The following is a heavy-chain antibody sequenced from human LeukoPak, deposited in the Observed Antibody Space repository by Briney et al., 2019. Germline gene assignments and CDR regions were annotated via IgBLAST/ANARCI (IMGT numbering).Heavy chain of an antibody. CDR2: IYYSGST. Sequence: SETLSLTCTVSGGSISSYYWSWIRQPPGKGLEWIGYIYYSGSTNYNPSLKSRVTISVDTSKNQFSLKLSSVTAADTAVYYCAAHSILMRYFDRPGWFDPWGQGTLVTVSS. CDR3: AAHSILMRYFDRPGWFDP. CDR1: GGSISSYY. V-gene: IGHV4-59*08. D-gene: IGHD3-9*01. J-gene: IGHJ5*02.